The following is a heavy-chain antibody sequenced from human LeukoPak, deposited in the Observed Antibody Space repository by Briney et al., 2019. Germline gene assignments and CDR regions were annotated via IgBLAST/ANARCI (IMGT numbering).Heavy chain of an antibody. D-gene: IGHD6-6*01. CDR1: GGSISSSNYY. Sequence: SETLSLTCTVSGGSISSSNYYWGWVRQPPGKGLEWIGNVFYSGSTHYNPSLKSRVTISVDTSKNQFSLKLSFVTAADTAVYYCARGSIAARNDAFDIWGQGTMVTVSS. CDR3: ARGSIAARNDAFDI. CDR2: VFYSGST. V-gene: IGHV4-39*07. J-gene: IGHJ3*02.